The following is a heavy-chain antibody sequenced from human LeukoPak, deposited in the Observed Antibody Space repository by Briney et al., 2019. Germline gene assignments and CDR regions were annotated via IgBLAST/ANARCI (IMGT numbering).Heavy chain of an antibody. Sequence: GGSLRLSCAASGFPFNAVHMNWVRQAPGKGLEWVGNINQDGSARDYVDSVKGRFTISRDNSRTSLSLQMGSLRAEDTAVYYCARDWLDTTMDYWGQGTLVTVSS. CDR2: INQDGSAR. J-gene: IGHJ4*02. CDR3: ARDWLDTTMDY. D-gene: IGHD5-18*01. V-gene: IGHV3-7*05. CDR1: GFPFNAVH.